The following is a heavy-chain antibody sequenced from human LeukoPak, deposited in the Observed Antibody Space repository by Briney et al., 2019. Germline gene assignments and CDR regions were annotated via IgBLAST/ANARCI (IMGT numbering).Heavy chain of an antibody. CDR2: IILFLGTQ. V-gene: IGHV1-69*05. D-gene: IGHD1-26*01. CDR3: AIDDKTSESYEPYYMDV. CDR1: GGTFNNYV. Sequence: AVTVSCKASGGTFNNYVVSWVREAPGQGLEWMGGIILFLGTQNYPQKFQDRVTITTDESMTTAYMELSSLRPEDTAVYYCAIDDKTSESYEPYYMDVWGKGTTVTVSS. J-gene: IGHJ6*03.